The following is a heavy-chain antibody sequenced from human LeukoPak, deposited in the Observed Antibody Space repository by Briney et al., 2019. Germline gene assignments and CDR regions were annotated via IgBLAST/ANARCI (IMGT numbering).Heavy chain of an antibody. J-gene: IGHJ4*02. CDR3: ARGPYYYDSSGYLNY. V-gene: IGHV4-34*01. CDR2: INHSGST. D-gene: IGHD3-22*01. CDR1: GGSFSGYS. Sequence: PSETLSLTCAVYGGSFSGYSWSWIRQPPGKGLEWIGEINHSGSTNYNPSLKSRVTLSVDTSKNQFSLKLSSVTAADTAVYYCARGPYYYDSSGYLNYGGQGTLVTVSS.